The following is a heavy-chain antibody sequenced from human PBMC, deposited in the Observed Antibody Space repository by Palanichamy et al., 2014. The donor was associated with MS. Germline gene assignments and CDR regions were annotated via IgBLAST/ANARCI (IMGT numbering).Heavy chain of an antibody. V-gene: IGHV4-59*01. CDR2: ISGSGGST. CDR1: GVSITSDF. D-gene: IGHD5-24*01. CDR3: ARSQRWLFRFDD. J-gene: IGHJ4*02. Sequence: QVHLQELGPGLVKPSETLSLNCTVSGVSITSDFWNWLRQPPGKGLEWIGYISGSGGSTNYNPSLKSRVTISADTSTNQYSLKLKSVTAADTAIYYCARSQRWLFRFDDWGQGTVGSVSS.